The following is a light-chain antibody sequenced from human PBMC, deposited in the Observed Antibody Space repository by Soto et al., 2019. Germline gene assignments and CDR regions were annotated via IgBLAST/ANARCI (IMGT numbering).Light chain of an antibody. CDR1: QSVSSN. CDR3: QQYNNWPQT. J-gene: IGKJ1*01. V-gene: IGKV3-15*01. CDR2: GAS. Sequence: EVLMTQSPATLSVSPGERATLSCRASQSVSSNLAWYQQKPGQAPRLLIYGASTRATGIPARFSGSGSGTEFTLTISSLQSEDFAEYHCQQYNNWPQTFGQGTKVDI.